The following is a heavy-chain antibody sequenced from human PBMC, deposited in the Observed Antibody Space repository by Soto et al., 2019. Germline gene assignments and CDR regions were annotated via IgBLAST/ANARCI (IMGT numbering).Heavy chain of an antibody. CDR1: GGSISSSNW. CDR2: IYHSGST. D-gene: IGHD3-3*01. Sequence: PSETLSLTCAVSGGSISSSNWWSWVRQPPGKGLEWIGEIYHSGSTNYNPSLKSRVTISVDKSKNQFSLKLSSVTAADTAVYYCARDGAEYYDFWSGYVNWFDPWGQGTLVTVSS. V-gene: IGHV4-4*02. CDR3: ARDGAEYYDFWSGYVNWFDP. J-gene: IGHJ5*02.